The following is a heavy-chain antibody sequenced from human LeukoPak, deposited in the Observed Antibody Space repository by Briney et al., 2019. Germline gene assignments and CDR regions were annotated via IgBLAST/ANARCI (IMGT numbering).Heavy chain of an antibody. CDR3: ARSLYCSGGSCYLDY. D-gene: IGHD2-15*01. CDR2: MNPNSGRT. J-gene: IGHJ4*02. CDR1: GYTLTSYD. V-gene: IGHV1-8*01. Sequence: ASVKVSCKASGYTLTSYDINWVRQATGQGLEWMGWMNPNSGRTGYAQNFQGRITITRNTSISTAYMELSSLRSEDTAVYYCARSLYCSGGSCYLDYWGQGTLVTVSS.